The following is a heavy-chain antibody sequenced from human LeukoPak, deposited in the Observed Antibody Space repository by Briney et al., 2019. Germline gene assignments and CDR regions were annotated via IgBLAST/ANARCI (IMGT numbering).Heavy chain of an antibody. J-gene: IGHJ5*02. CDR3: ARGGYYGSGNDFRFDP. CDR1: GYTFTSYY. CDR2: INPSGGST. V-gene: IGHV1-46*01. D-gene: IGHD3-10*01. Sequence: GASVKVSCKASGYTFTSYYMHWVRQAPGQGLEWMGIINPSGGSTSYAQKFQGRVTMTRDTSTSTVYMELSSLRSEGTAVYYCARGGYYGSGNDFRFDPWGQGTLVTVSS.